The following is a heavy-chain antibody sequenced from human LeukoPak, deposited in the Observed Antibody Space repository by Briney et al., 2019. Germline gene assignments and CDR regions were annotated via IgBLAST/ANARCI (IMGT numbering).Heavy chain of an antibody. CDR1: GDSISYYY. D-gene: IGHD3-22*01. CDR2: IYYSGIT. J-gene: IGHJ4*02. V-gene: IGHV4-59*12. CDR3: ARDRYYYDSTGSPFDY. Sequence: PSETLSLTCNVSGDSISYYYLTWIRQPPGKGLEWIGFIYYSGITDYNSSLKSRLTMSVDTSKNQFSLKLRSVTAADTAVYYCARDRYYYDSTGSPFDYWGQGTLVIVSS.